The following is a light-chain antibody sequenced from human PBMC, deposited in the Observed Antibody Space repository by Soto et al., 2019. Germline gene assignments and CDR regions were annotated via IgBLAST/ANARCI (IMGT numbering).Light chain of an antibody. J-gene: IGLJ1*01. CDR1: SSDVGGYNY. CDR3: SSYTSSSNLGYV. V-gene: IGLV2-14*01. Sequence: QSVLTQPASGSGSPGQSITISCTGTSSDVGGYNYVSWYQQHPGKAPKLMIYDVSNRPSGVSNRFSGSKSGNTASLTISGLQAEDEADYYCSSYTSSSNLGYVFGTGTKVTVL. CDR2: DVS.